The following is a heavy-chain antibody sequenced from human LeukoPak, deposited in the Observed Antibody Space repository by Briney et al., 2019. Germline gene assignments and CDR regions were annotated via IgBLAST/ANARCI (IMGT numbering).Heavy chain of an antibody. CDR2: ISGSGNNA. Sequence: GGSLRLSCAASGFTFNSYAMTWVRQAPGKGLEWVSVISGSGNNAYYADSVKGRFTISRDNSKNTLYLQMNSLRDEDTAVYYCAKALVLNVYAPIYWGQGTLVTVSS. J-gene: IGHJ4*02. V-gene: IGHV3-23*01. CDR1: GFTFNSYA. D-gene: IGHD2-8*01. CDR3: AKALVLNVYAPIY.